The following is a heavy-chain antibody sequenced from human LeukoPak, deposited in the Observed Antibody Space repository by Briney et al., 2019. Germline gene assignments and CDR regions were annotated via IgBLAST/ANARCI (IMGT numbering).Heavy chain of an antibody. CDR3: ARYVYGSSGSCGGFDY. D-gene: IGHD3-22*01. J-gene: IGHJ4*02. V-gene: IGHV4-59*08. CDR2: IYYSGRT. Sequence: PSETLSLTCTVSRGSVSNYYWSWVRQPPGKALEWIGYIYYSGRTNYNPSLKSRVTISVDTSKNQFSLKLTSVSAADTAIYYCARYVYGSSGSCGGFDYWGQGTLVTVSS. CDR1: RGSVSNYY.